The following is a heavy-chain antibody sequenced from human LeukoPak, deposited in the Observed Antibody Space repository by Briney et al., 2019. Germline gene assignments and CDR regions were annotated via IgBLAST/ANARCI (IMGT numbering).Heavy chain of an antibody. J-gene: IGHJ4*02. Sequence: GGSLRLSCAASGFTFDDYAMHWVRQAPGKGLEWVSLISWDGGSTYYADSVKGRFTISRDNSKNSLYLQMNSLRAEDTALYYCAKDIAGAGKGMDYWGQGTLVTVSS. CDR1: GFTFDDYA. CDR2: ISWDGGST. CDR3: AKDIAGAGKGMDY. V-gene: IGHV3-43D*04. D-gene: IGHD6-19*01.